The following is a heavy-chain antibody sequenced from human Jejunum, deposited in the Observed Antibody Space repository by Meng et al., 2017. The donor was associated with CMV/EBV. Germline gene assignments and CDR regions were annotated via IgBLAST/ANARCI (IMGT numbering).Heavy chain of an antibody. CDR3: ARITWGGYSGSYRGNFDY. Sequence: SRYAMRWVRQAPGKGLEWVSSISTTSTYIYYADSVKGRFTVSRDNAKNSLSLQMNSLRADDTAVYYCARITWGGYSGSYRGNFDYWGQGTLVTVSS. CDR1: SRYA. J-gene: IGHJ4*02. D-gene: IGHD1-26*01. CDR2: ISTTSTYI. V-gene: IGHV3-21*01.